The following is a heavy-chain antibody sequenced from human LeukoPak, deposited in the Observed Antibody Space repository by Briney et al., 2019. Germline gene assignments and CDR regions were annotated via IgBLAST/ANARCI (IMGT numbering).Heavy chain of an antibody. J-gene: IGHJ4*02. CDR3: AREATWGQWYFDH. CDR2: IASDGGAK. CDR1: GFSFSNHG. D-gene: IGHD6-19*01. V-gene: IGHV3-30*03. Sequence: GGSLRLSCVASGFSFSNHGMHWVRQAPGKGLEWVSVIASDGGAKFYADSVKGRFTLSRDNPKNMFFLQMNLLTVEDTAIYYRAREATWGQWYFDHWGQGTPVTVSS.